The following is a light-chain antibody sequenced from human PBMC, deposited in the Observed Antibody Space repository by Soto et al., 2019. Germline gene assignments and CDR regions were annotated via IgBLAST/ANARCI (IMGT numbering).Light chain of an antibody. V-gene: IGKV1-5*03. J-gene: IGKJ1*01. CDR3: LPSNCGR. CDR1: QNIDSF. Sequence: DIQMTQSPSTLSASVGDRVTITCRASQNIDSFMAWYQQKPGNAPKLLIYQTSNLGSKFPSRFSGSGSGAEFILTISGLEGDECATYYCLPSNCGRFGPGTKVEIK. CDR2: QTS.